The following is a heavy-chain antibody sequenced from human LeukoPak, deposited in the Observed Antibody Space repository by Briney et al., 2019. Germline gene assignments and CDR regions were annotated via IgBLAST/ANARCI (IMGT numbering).Heavy chain of an antibody. Sequence: PSETLSLTCSVSGGSISSSSYYWGWIRQPPGKGLEWIGSIYYSGTTYFNPSLKSRVTISVDTSKNQFSLKLRSVTAADTAVYYCARGPRLIAAAGTVGWFDPWGQGTLVIVSS. CDR3: ARGPRLIAAAGTVGWFDP. V-gene: IGHV4-39*07. CDR2: IYYSGTT. J-gene: IGHJ5*02. D-gene: IGHD6-13*01. CDR1: GGSISSSSYY.